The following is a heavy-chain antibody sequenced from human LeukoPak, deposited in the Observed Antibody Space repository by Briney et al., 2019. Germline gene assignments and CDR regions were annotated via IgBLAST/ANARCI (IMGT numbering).Heavy chain of an antibody. CDR1: GGSISSYY. CDR3: ARDPNGSGSYKRGNYFDY. V-gene: IGHV4-4*07. Sequence: PSETLSLTCTVSGGSISSYYWSWIRQPAGKGLEWIGSIYYSGSTYYNPSLKSRVTISVDTSKNQFSLKLSSVTAADTAVYYCARDPNGSGSYKRGNYFDYWGQGTLVTVSS. J-gene: IGHJ4*02. CDR2: IYYSGST. D-gene: IGHD3-10*01.